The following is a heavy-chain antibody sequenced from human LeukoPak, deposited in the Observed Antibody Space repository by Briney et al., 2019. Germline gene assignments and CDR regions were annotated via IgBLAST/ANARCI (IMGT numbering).Heavy chain of an antibody. Sequence: SETLSLTCTVSGGSISSGGYYWSWIRQHPGKGLEWIGYIYYSGSTNYNPSLKSRVTISVDTSKNQFSLKVSSVTAADTAVYYCARDSYGPRGDAFDIWGQGTMVTVSS. V-gene: IGHV4-61*08. CDR3: ARDSYGPRGDAFDI. CDR2: IYYSGST. J-gene: IGHJ3*02. CDR1: GGSISSGGYY. D-gene: IGHD3-16*01.